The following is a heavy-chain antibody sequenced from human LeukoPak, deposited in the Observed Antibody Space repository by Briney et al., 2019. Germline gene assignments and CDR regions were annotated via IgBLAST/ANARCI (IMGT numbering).Heavy chain of an antibody. CDR2: IYHSGST. CDR3: ARLNPDSSGYFDY. D-gene: IGHD3-22*01. V-gene: IGHV4-4*02. CDR1: GGSISSSNW. J-gene: IGHJ4*02. Sequence: RPSETLSLTCAVSGGSISSSNWWSWVRQPPGKGLEWIGEIYHSGSTNYNPSLKSRVTISVDKSKNQFSLKLSSVTAADTAVYYCARLNPDSSGYFDYWGQGTLVTVSS.